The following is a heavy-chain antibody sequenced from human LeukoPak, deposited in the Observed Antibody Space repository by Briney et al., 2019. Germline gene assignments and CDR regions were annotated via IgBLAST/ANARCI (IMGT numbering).Heavy chain of an antibody. CDR1: GYTFTNFG. CDR2: ISASNGNT. J-gene: IGHJ6*03. V-gene: IGHV1-18*01. Sequence: GASVKVSCKASGYTFTNFGINWVRQAPGQGLEWMGGISASNGNTHYAQNLQGRVTMTTDTSTSTAYMELRSLRSDDTAVYYCAREYCSGGACYGYFYYYMDVWGKGTTVTVSS. D-gene: IGHD2-15*01. CDR3: AREYCSGGACYGYFYYYMDV.